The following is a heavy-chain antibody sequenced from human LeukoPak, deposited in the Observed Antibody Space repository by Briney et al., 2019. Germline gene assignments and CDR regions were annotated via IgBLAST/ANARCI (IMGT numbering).Heavy chain of an antibody. D-gene: IGHD1-26*01. CDR2: ISAYNGNT. V-gene: IGHV1-18*01. CDR3: ARGIVGATVYYYYYYMDV. Sequence: ASVKVSCKASGYTFTSYGISWVRQAPGQGLEWMAWISAYNGNTNYAQKLQGRVTMTTDTSTSTAYMELRSLRSDDTAVYYCARGIVGATVYYYYYYMDVWGKGTTVTVSS. J-gene: IGHJ6*03. CDR1: GYTFTSYG.